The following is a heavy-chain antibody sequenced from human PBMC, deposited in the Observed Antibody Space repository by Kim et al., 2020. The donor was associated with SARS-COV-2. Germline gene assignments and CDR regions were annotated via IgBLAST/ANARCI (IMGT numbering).Heavy chain of an antibody. D-gene: IGHD4-17*01. Sequence: GGSLRLSCAASGFTFSSYSMNWVRQAPGKGLEWVSSISSSSSYIYYADSVKGRFTISRDNAKNSLYLQMNSLRAEDTAVYYCARDDHLRWNSPLDYWGQGTLVTVSS. V-gene: IGHV3-21*01. CDR3: ARDDHLRWNSPLDY. CDR2: ISSSSSYI. CDR1: GFTFSSYS. J-gene: IGHJ4*02.